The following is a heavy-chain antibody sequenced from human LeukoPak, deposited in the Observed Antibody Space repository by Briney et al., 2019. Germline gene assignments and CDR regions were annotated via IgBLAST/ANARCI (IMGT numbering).Heavy chain of an antibody. J-gene: IGHJ6*03. CDR2: IRSKAYGGTT. CDR1: GFTFNTYS. CDR3: TRVEYDILSRDYYYYYMDV. Sequence: PGGSLRLSCEASGFTFNTYSMNWARQAPGKGLEWVGFIRSKAYGGTTEYAASVKGRFTISRDDSKSIAYLQMNSLKTEDTAVYYCTRVEYDILSRDYYYYYMDVWGKGTTVTISS. V-gene: IGHV3-49*04. D-gene: IGHD3-9*01.